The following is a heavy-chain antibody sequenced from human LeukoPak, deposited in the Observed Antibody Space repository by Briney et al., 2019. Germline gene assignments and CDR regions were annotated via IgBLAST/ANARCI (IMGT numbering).Heavy chain of an antibody. CDR3: ARAYSSSFTNWFDH. Sequence: SETLSLTCTVSGGSISSGDYYWSWIRQPPGKGLEWIGYIYYSGSTYYNPSLKSRVTISVDTSKNQFSLKLSSVTAADTAVYYCARAYSSSFTNWFDHWGQGTLVTVSS. J-gene: IGHJ5*02. CDR2: IYYSGST. D-gene: IGHD6-13*01. CDR1: GGSISSGDYY. V-gene: IGHV4-30-4*01.